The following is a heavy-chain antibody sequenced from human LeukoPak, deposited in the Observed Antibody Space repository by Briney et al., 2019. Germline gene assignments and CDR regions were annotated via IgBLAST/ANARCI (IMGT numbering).Heavy chain of an antibody. CDR1: GFMFSSNW. CDR2: IKEDGTET. J-gene: IGHJ4*02. Sequence: GGSLRLSCAASGFMFSSNWMSWVRQAPGKGLEWVANIKEDGTETYYVDSVKGRFTISRDNAKNSLYLQMNSLRVEDTAVYYCAKEGRSLQTYWGQGTLVTVSS. CDR3: AKEGRSLQTY. D-gene: IGHD5-24*01. V-gene: IGHV3-7*03.